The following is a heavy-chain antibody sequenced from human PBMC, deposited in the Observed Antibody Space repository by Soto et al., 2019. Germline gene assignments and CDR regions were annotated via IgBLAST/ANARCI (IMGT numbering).Heavy chain of an antibody. CDR3: ARDDVVVVAATHQKLGMDV. D-gene: IGHD2-15*01. J-gene: IGHJ6*02. CDR2: IWYDGSNK. Sequence: PGGSLRLSCAASGFTFSSYGMHWVRQAPGKGLEWVAVIWYDGSNKYYADSVKGRFTISRDNSKNTLYLQMNSLRAEDTAVHYCARDDVVVVAATHQKLGMDVWGQGTTVTVSS. V-gene: IGHV3-33*01. CDR1: GFTFSSYG.